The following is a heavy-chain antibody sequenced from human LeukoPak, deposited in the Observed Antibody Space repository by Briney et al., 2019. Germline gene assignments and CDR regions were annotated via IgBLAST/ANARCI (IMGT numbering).Heavy chain of an antibody. J-gene: IGHJ6*02. CDR2: IYYSGST. CDR1: GGSISSYY. D-gene: IGHD3-16*01. V-gene: IGHV4-59*01. CDR3: AREGGGPLRTGYYYGMDV. Sequence: SETLSLTCTVSGGSISSYYWSWIRQPPGKGLEWIGYIYYSGSTNYNPSLKSRVTISVDTSKNQFSLKLSSVTAADTAVYYCAREGGGPLRTGYYYGMDVWGQGTTVTVSS.